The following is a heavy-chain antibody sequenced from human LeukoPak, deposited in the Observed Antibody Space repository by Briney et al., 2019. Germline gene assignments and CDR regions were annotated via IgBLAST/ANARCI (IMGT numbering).Heavy chain of an antibody. V-gene: IGHV4-59*01. J-gene: IGHJ4*02. D-gene: IGHD3-9*01. Sequence: SETLSLTCTVSGGSISSYYWSWIRHSPGEGLGWSGYIYYSVSTNYNPSLKSRVTISVDTSKSQFSLKLSSVTAADTAVYYCARFGPLRYFDWFNFDYWGQGTLVTVSS. CDR1: GGSISSYY. CDR3: ARFGPLRYFDWFNFDY. CDR2: IYYSVST.